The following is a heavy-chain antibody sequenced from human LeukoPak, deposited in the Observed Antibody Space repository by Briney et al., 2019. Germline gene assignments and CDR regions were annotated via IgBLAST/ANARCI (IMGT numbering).Heavy chain of an antibody. CDR3: ARVSRSAAITPWYYYGMDV. CDR2: IIPILGIA. V-gene: IGHV1-69*04. CDR1: GGTFSSYA. D-gene: IGHD2-2*01. Sequence: PRASVKVSCKASGGTFSSYAISWVRQAPGQGLEWMGRIIPILGIANYAQKFQGRVTITADKSTSTAYMELSSLRSEDTAVYYCARVSRSAAITPWYYYGMDVWGQGTTVTVSS. J-gene: IGHJ6*02.